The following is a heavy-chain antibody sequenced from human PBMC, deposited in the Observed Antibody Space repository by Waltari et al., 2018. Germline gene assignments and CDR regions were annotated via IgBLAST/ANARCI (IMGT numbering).Heavy chain of an antibody. CDR2: ICYSGST. Sequence: QVQLQESGPGLVKPSETLSLTCTVSGGSISSYYWSCIRQPPGKGLEWIGYICYSGSTNYNPYLKSRITISVDTSKNQLSLKRSSVTAADTDVYYCARAGYSSGWPPLGDWGKGTLVTVSS. CDR1: GGSISSYY. V-gene: IGHV4-59*01. J-gene: IGHJ4*02. CDR3: ARAGYSSGWPPLGD. D-gene: IGHD6-19*01.